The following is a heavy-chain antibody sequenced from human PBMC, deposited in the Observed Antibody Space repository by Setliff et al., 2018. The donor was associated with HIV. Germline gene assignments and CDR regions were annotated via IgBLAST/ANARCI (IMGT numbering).Heavy chain of an antibody. CDR3: AKSSGYSSSWYLAD. Sequence: LSLTCEASGFTFGDYWMSWVRQAPGKGLEWVAHIKKDGSEKYYVDSVKGRFTISRENAKKLVSLQLSNLRTDDTAVYYCAKSSGYSSSWYLADWGQGTLVTVSS. V-gene: IGHV3-7*05. CDR2: IKKDGSEK. D-gene: IGHD6-13*01. J-gene: IGHJ4*02. CDR1: GFTFGDYW.